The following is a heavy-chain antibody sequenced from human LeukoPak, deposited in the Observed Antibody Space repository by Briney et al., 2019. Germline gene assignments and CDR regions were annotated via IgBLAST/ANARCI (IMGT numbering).Heavy chain of an antibody. J-gene: IGHJ6*02. CDR3: AKEGVYYYYGMDV. V-gene: IGHV3-30*18. CDR1: GFTFSSYG. Sequence: PGRSLRLSCAASGFTFSSYGMHWVRQAPGKGLEWVAVISYDGSNKYYADSVKVRFTISRDNSKNTLYLQMNSLRAEDTAVYYCAKEGVYYYYGMDVWGQGTTVTVSS. CDR2: ISYDGSNK.